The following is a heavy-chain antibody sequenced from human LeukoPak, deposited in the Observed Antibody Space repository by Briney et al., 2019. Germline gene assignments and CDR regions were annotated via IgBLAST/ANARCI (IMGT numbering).Heavy chain of an antibody. Sequence: GGSLRLSCAASGFNVSNSYMSWVRQAPGKGLEWLSVLYNDGSTYYADSVKGRFTISRDNSKNTLYLQLNSLRAEDTAVYYCARDLDSYGSYWGQGTLVTVSS. D-gene: IGHD5-18*01. CDR2: LYNDGST. CDR3: ARDLDSYGSY. J-gene: IGHJ4*02. CDR1: GFNVSNSY. V-gene: IGHV3-66*01.